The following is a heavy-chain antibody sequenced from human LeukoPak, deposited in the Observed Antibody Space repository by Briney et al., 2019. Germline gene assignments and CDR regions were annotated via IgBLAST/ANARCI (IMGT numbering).Heavy chain of an antibody. J-gene: IGHJ4*02. Sequence: PGGSLRLSCAASGFTFSSYGMSWVRQAPGKGLEWVSAVSGGGGSRYYADSVKGWFTISRDSSKNTLYLQMNSLRAEDTAVYYCAKSQEDDSSGYYYSNFDYWGQGTLVTVSS. V-gene: IGHV3-23*01. CDR3: AKSQEDDSSGYYYSNFDY. D-gene: IGHD3-22*01. CDR1: GFTFSSYG. CDR2: VSGGGGSR.